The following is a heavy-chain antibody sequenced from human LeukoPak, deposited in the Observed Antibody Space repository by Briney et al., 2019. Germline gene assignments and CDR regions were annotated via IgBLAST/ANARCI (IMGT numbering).Heavy chain of an antibody. CDR2: INHSGST. CDR1: GGSFSGYY. V-gene: IGHV4-34*01. J-gene: IGHJ5*02. D-gene: IGHD3-10*01. CDR3: ARHPPRDYYGSGTYRPGAEFDP. Sequence: NPPETLSLTCAVYGGSFSGYYWSWIRQPPGKGLEWIGEINHSGSTNYNPSLKSRVTISVDTSKNQFSLKLSSVTAADTAVYYCARHPPRDYYGSGTYRPGAEFDPWGQGTLVTVSS.